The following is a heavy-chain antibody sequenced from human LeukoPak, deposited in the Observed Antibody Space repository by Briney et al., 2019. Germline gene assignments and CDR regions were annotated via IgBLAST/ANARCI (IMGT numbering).Heavy chain of an antibody. CDR1: GYTFTGYY. Sequence: ASVKVSCKASGYTFTGYYMHWVRQAPGQGLEWMGWINPNSSGTNYAQKFQGRVTMTRDTSISTAYMELSRLRSDDTAVYYCARPRAWSPYYMDVWGKGTTVTVSS. J-gene: IGHJ6*03. V-gene: IGHV1-2*02. CDR3: ARPRAWSPYYMDV. D-gene: IGHD2-15*01. CDR2: INPNSSGT.